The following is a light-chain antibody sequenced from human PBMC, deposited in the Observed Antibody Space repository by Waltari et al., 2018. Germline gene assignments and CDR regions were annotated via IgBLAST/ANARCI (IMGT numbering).Light chain of an antibody. J-gene: IGKJ4*01. CDR1: QSLLSSHGNNY. Sequence: DIVMTQSPLSLPVTPGEPASISCRYSQSLLSSHGNNYLDWYLQKPGQSPQLLIYLGSNRASGVPDRFSGSGSGTDFTLKISRVEAEDVGVYYCAQVLHTPLTFGGGTKVEIK. V-gene: IGKV2-28*01. CDR2: LGS. CDR3: AQVLHTPLT.